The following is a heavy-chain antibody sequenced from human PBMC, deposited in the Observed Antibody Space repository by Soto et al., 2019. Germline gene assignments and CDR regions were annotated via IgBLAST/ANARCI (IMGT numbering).Heavy chain of an antibody. CDR2: IYYSGST. CDR3: ARVQRGRPDETPFDY. V-gene: IGHV4-61*01. Sequence: QVQLQESGPGLVKPSETLSLTCTVSGGSVSSGSYYCSWIRQPPGKGLEWIGYIYYSGSTNYNPSLKSRVTISVDTSKNQFSLKLSSVTAADTAVYYCARVQRGRPDETPFDYWGQGTLVTVSS. D-gene: IGHD1-26*01. CDR1: GGSVSSGSYY. J-gene: IGHJ4*02.